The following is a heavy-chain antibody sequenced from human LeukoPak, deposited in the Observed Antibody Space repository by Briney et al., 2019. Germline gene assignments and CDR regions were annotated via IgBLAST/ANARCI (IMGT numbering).Heavy chain of an antibody. CDR2: IKSKTDGGTT. CDR1: GFTFSNAW. J-gene: IGHJ4*02. D-gene: IGHD3-10*02. V-gene: IGHV3-15*01. Sequence: GGSLRLSCAASGFTFSNAWMSWVRQAPGKGLEWVGRIKSKTDGGTTDYAAPVKGRLTISRDDSKNTLYLQMNSLKTEDTAVYYCTTDLFMVGNFDYWGQGTLVTVSS. CDR3: TTDLFMVGNFDY.